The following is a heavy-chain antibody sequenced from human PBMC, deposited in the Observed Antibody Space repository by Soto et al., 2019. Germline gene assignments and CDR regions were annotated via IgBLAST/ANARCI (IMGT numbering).Heavy chain of an antibody. D-gene: IGHD5-18*01. J-gene: IGHJ4*02. Sequence: SSETLSLTCAVYGGSFSGYYWSWIRQPPGKGLEWIGSVIHSGRTNYNPSLKSRGTISVDTSKNQFSLSLTSMTAADTAVYFCARQGAMDPKIDFWGQGTLVTVSS. CDR2: VIHSGRT. V-gene: IGHV4-34*12. CDR3: ARQGAMDPKIDF. CDR1: GGSFSGYY.